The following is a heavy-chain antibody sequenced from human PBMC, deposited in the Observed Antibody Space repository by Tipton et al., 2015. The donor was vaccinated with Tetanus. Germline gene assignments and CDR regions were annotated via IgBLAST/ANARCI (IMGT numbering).Heavy chain of an antibody. CDR1: GGTFSSYA. V-gene: IGHV1-69*01. Sequence: QLVQSGAEVKKPGSSVKVSCKASGGTFSSYAISWVRQAPGQGLEWMGGIIPIFGTANYAQKFRGRVTITADESTSTAYMELSSLRSEDTAVYYCAREDGSGSYSYYYGMDVWGQGTTVTVSS. J-gene: IGHJ6*02. CDR3: AREDGSGSYSYYYGMDV. CDR2: IIPIFGTA. D-gene: IGHD1-26*01.